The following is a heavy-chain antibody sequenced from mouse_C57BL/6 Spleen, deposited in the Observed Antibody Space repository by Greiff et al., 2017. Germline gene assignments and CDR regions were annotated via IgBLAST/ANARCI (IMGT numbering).Heavy chain of an antibody. J-gene: IGHJ4*01. V-gene: IGHV1-54*01. CDR2: INPGSGGT. CDR1: GYAFTNYL. D-gene: IGHD1-1*01. CDR3: ASMYYYDYAMDY. Sequence: QVQLKQSGAELVRPGTSVKVSCKASGYAFTNYLIEWVKQRPGQGLEWIGVINPGSGGTNYNEKFKGKATLTADKSSSTAYMQLSSLTSEDSAVYFCASMYYYDYAMDYWGQGTSVTVSS.